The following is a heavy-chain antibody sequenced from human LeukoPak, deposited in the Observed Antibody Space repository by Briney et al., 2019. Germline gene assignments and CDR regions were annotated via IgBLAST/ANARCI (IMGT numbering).Heavy chain of an antibody. Sequence: SGKLSFNSSGFAFTISTLQWGRQARGPRLEWIGLIVVGSGNTNYAQKFQERVTITRDMSTSTAYMELSSLRSEDTAVYYCAAYAGGRIDYWGQGTLVTVSS. V-gene: IGHV1-58*01. J-gene: IGHJ4*02. CDR2: IVVGSGNT. D-gene: IGHD4-23*01. CDR3: AAYAGGRIDY. CDR1: GFAFTIST.